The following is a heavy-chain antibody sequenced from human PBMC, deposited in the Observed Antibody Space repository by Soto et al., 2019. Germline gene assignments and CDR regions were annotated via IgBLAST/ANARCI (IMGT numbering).Heavy chain of an antibody. CDR3: ASVMYNWNDGEAFDI. CDR2: INAGNGNT. V-gene: IGHV1-3*01. CDR1: GYTFTSYA. Sequence: QVQLVQSGAEVKKPGASVKVSFKASGYTFTSYAVHWVRQAPGQGLECMGWINAGNGNTKYSQKFQGRVTITRDTSASTAYMELSSLRSEDTAVYYCASVMYNWNDGEAFDIWGQGTMVTVSS. J-gene: IGHJ3*02. D-gene: IGHD1-1*01.